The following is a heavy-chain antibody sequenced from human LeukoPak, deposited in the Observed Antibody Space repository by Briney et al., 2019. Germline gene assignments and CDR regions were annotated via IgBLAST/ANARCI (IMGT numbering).Heavy chain of an antibody. CDR1: GFTFSSYA. CDR3: ARDYDILTGSPGGAFDI. J-gene: IGHJ3*02. CDR2: ISYDGSNK. Sequence: GGSLRLSCAASGFTFSSYAMHWVRQAPGRGLEWVAVISYDGSNKYYADSVKGRFTISRDNSKNTLYLQMNSLRAEDTAVYYCARDYDILTGSPGGAFDIWGQGTMVTVSS. V-gene: IGHV3-30-3*01. D-gene: IGHD3-9*01.